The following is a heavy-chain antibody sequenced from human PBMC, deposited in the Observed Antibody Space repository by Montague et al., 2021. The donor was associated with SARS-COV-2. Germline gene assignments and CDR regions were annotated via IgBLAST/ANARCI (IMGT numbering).Heavy chain of an antibody. V-gene: IGHV4-59*13. D-gene: IGHD3-10*01. CDR1: GGSLSTYY. CDR2: IYYTGNT. Sequence: SETLSLTCTVSGGSLSTYYWSWIRQPPGKGLECIGYIYYTGNTNYNPSLRSRVTISLDTSKNQFSLKLGAVTAADTAVYYCARFFGPYCYGLDVWGQGTTVTVSS. CDR3: ARFFGPYCYGLDV. J-gene: IGHJ6*02.